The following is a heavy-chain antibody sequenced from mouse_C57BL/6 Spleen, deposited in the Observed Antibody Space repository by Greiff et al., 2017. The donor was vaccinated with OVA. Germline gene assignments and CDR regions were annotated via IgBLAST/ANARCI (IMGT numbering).Heavy chain of an antibody. D-gene: IGHD5-1*01. Sequence: EVMLVESGGGLVQPKGSLKLSCAASGFSFNTYAMNWVRQAPGKGLEWVARIRSKSNNYATYYADSVKDRFTISRDDSESMLYLQMNNLKTEDTAMYCCVSDLSSTPFAYWGQGTLVTVSA. CDR1: GFSFNTYA. CDR2: IRSKSNNYAT. V-gene: IGHV10-1*01. J-gene: IGHJ3*01. CDR3: VSDLSSTPFAY.